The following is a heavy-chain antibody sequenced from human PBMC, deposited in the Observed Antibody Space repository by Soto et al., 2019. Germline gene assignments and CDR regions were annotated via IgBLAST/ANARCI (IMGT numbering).Heavy chain of an antibody. CDR3: AKDFITLFGVVLIDRDGMDV. Sequence: GGSLRLSCAASGFTFSSYAMSWVRQAPGKGLEWVSAISGSGGSTYYADSVKGRFTISRDNSKNTLYLQMNSLRAEDTAVYYCAKDFITLFGVVLIDRDGMDVWGQGTKVTVSS. CDR1: GFTFSSYA. CDR2: ISGSGGST. J-gene: IGHJ6*02. D-gene: IGHD3-3*01. V-gene: IGHV3-23*01.